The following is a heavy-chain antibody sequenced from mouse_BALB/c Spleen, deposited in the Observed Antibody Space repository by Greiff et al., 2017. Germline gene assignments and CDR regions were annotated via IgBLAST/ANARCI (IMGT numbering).Heavy chain of an antibody. D-gene: IGHD1-1*02. Sequence: VQLQQSGPGLVAPSQSLSITCTVSGFSLTGYSVNWVRQPPGKGLEWLGMIWGDGSTDYNSALKSRLSISKDNSKSQVFLKMNSLQTDDTARYYCARDSYGPGDYWGQGTTLTVSS. V-gene: IGHV2-6-7*01. CDR1: GFSLTGYS. CDR3: ARDSYGPGDY. CDR2: IWGDGST. J-gene: IGHJ2*01.